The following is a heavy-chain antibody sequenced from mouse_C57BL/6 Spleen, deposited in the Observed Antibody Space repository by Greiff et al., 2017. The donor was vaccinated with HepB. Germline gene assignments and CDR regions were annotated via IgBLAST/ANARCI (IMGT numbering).Heavy chain of an antibody. CDR3: ARGIDGYDGNYYAMDY. CDR2: IDPSDSYT. Sequence: QVQLQQSGAELVRPGTSVKLSCKASGYTFTSYWMHWVKQRPGQGLEWIGVIDPSDSYTNYNQKFKGKATLTVDTSSSTAYMQLSSLTSEDSAVYYCARGIDGYDGNYYAMDYWGQGTSVTVSS. D-gene: IGHD2-2*01. J-gene: IGHJ4*01. CDR1: GYTFTSYW. V-gene: IGHV1-59*01.